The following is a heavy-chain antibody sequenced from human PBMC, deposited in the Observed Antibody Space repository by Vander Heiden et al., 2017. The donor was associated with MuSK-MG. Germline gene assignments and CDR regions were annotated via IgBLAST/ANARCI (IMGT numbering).Heavy chain of an antibody. D-gene: IGHD2-15*01. Sequence: QVQLQESGPGLVKPSQTLSLTCTVSGGPISSGGYYWSWIRQYPGKGLEWIGYIYYSGSTYYNPSLKSRVTISVDTSKNQFSLKLSSVTAADTAVYYCARLSRDGNCYFDCWGQGTLVTVSS. CDR2: IYYSGST. CDR1: GGPISSGGYY. CDR3: ARLSRDGNCYFDC. J-gene: IGHJ4*02. V-gene: IGHV4-31*03.